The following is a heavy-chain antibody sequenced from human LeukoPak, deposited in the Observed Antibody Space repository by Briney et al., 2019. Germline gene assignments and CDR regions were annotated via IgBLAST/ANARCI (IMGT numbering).Heavy chain of an antibody. CDR2: IYYSGST. D-gene: IGHD4-23*01. J-gene: IGHJ5*02. CDR1: GGSISSYY. Sequence: PSETLSLTCTVSGGSISSYYWSWIRQPPGKGLEGIGYIYYSGSTNYNPSLKSRVTISVDTSKNQFSLKLSSVTAADTAVYYCARRHDYGSNHNWFDPWGQGTLVTVSS. V-gene: IGHV4-59*01. CDR3: ARRHDYGSNHNWFDP.